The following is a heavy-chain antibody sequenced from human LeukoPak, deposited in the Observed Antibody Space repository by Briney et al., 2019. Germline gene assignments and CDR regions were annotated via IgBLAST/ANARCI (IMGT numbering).Heavy chain of an antibody. CDR1: GVSFSGYY. D-gene: IGHD1-1*01. Sequence: PSETLSLTCAVYGVSFSGYYWSWIRQPPGKGLEWIGEINHSGSTNYNPSLKSRVTISVDTSKNQFSLKLSSVTAADTAVYYCARQGYKRDYWGQGTLVTVSS. V-gene: IGHV4-34*01. CDR2: INHSGST. CDR3: ARQGYKRDY. J-gene: IGHJ4*02.